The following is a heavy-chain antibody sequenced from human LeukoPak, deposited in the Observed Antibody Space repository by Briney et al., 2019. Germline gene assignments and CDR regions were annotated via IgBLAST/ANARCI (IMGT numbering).Heavy chain of an antibody. D-gene: IGHD5-12*01. CDR3: ARERTTTTNWFDP. Sequence: SETLSLTCAVSGGSISSSNWWSWVRQPPGKGLEWIGEIYHSGSTNYNPSLKSRVTISVDKSKNQFSLKLSSVTAADTAVYYCARERTTTTNWFDPWGQGTLVTVSS. V-gene: IGHV4-4*02. CDR1: GGSISSSNW. J-gene: IGHJ5*02. CDR2: IYHSGST.